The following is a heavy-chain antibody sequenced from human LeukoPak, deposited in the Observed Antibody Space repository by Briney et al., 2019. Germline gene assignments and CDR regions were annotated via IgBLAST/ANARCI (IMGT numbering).Heavy chain of an antibody. V-gene: IGHV1-18*01. D-gene: IGHD3-10*01. Sequence: GAPVKVSCKAPGYTFTSYGISWVRQAPGQGLEWVGWISAYNGNTNYAQKLQGRVTMTTDTSTSTAYMELRSLRSDDTAVYYCARVVGGYYGSGSYSGGENDYWGQGTLVTVSS. CDR1: GYTFTSYG. J-gene: IGHJ4*02. CDR2: ISAYNGNT. CDR3: ARVVGGYYGSGSYSGGENDY.